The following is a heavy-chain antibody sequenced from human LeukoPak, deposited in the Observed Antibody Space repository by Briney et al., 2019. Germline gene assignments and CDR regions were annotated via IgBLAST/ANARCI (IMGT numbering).Heavy chain of an antibody. CDR3: AKGSYGDYEH. Sequence: TGGSLRLSCAASGFTFSNYAINWVRQAPGKGLEWVSAISGSGGSTYYADSVKGRFTISRDNSKNTLYLQMNSLRAEDTAVYYCAKGSYGDYEHWGQGTLVTVSS. D-gene: IGHD4-17*01. J-gene: IGHJ1*01. CDR1: GFTFSNYA. CDR2: ISGSGGST. V-gene: IGHV3-23*01.